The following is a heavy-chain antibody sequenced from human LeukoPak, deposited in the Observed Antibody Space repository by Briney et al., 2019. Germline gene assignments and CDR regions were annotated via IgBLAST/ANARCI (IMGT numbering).Heavy chain of an antibody. D-gene: IGHD6-19*01. CDR3: ANWGGVAGRPGYYGMDV. CDR1: GGSISSGGYC. V-gene: IGHV4-31*03. Sequence: SETLSLTCTVSGGSISSGGYCWSWIRQHPGKGLEWIGYIYYSGSTYYNPSLKSRVTISVDTSKNQFSLQLKSVTPEDTAVYYCANWGGVAGRPGYYGMDVWGQGTTVTVSS. J-gene: IGHJ6*02. CDR2: IYYSGST.